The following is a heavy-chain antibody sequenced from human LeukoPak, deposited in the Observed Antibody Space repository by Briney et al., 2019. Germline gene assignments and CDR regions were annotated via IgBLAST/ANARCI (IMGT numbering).Heavy chain of an antibody. CDR3: ARGHYGSGSYYKGFDY. CDR1: GYTFTSYA. V-gene: IGHV1-3*01. D-gene: IGHD3-10*01. Sequence: ASVKVSCKASGYTFTSYAMHWVRQAPGQRLEWMGWINAGNGNTKYSQKFQGRVTITRDTSASTAYMELSSLRSEDTAVYYCARGHYGSGSYYKGFDYWGQGTLVTVSS. CDR2: INAGNGNT. J-gene: IGHJ4*02.